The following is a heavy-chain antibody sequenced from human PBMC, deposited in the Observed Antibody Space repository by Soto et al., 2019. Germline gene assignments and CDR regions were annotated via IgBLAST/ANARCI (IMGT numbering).Heavy chain of an antibody. CDR2: ISSSSSTI. CDR1: GFTFSTFN. CDR3: VRAPSSGWYGGDAFDI. Sequence: GGSLRLSCAASGFTFSTFNMNWVRQAPGKGLEWVSYISSSSSTIYYADSVKGRFTISRDNAKNSLYLQMNGLRAEDTAVYYCVRAPSSGWYGGDAFDIWGQGTMVTVSS. V-gene: IGHV3-48*01. D-gene: IGHD6-19*01. J-gene: IGHJ3*02.